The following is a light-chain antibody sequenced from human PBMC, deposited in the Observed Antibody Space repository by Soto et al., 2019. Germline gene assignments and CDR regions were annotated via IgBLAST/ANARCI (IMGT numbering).Light chain of an antibody. CDR2: GAS. Sequence: EIVLTQSPGTLSLSPGERATLSCRASQSVSSSYLAWYQQKPGQAPRLLIYGASSRATGIPDRFSGSGSGTDFTLTISSLQAADVAIYYCQQYYGNPRTFGQGTRVEVK. CDR3: QQYYGNPRT. J-gene: IGKJ1*01. V-gene: IGKV3-20*01. CDR1: QSVSSSY.